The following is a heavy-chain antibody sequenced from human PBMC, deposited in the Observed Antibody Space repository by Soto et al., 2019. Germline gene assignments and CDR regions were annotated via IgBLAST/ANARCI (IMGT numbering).Heavy chain of an antibody. CDR2: ISYDGSNK. CDR3: ARDPASGYYYGSDIHY. Sequence: QVQLVESGGGVVQPGRSLRLSCAASGFTFSSYGMHWVRQAPGKGLEWVAVISYDGSNKYYADSVKGRFTISRDNSMISLYRQLNSQRAEDTSVYYCARDPASGYYYGSDIHYWCQGSLVTVSS. D-gene: IGHD3-10*01. J-gene: IGHJ4*02. V-gene: IGHV3-30*03. CDR1: GFTFSSYG.